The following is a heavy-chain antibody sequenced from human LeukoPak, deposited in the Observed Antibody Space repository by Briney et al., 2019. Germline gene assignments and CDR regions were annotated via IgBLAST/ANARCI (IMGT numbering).Heavy chain of an antibody. CDR1: GFTFSTYW. J-gene: IGHJ4*02. V-gene: IGHV3-7*01. CDR2: IKQDGSHK. Sequence: PGGSLRLSCAASGFTFSTYWMYWVRQAPGKGLEWVANIKQDGSHKYYVDSVKGRFTISRDNAKNSLYLQMNSLRVEDTAMYYCEREEGYWGQGTLVTVSS. CDR3: EREEGY.